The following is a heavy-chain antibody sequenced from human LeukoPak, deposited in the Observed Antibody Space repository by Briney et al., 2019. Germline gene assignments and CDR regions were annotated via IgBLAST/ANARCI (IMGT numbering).Heavy chain of an antibody. CDR1: GVTVSSSS. V-gene: IGHV3-66*02. CDR3: ARTIVLGPTTIRELDY. CDR2: IHSGGNT. J-gene: IGHJ4*02. D-gene: IGHD1-26*01. Sequence: GGSLRLSCAVSGVTVSSSSMSWVRQTPGKGLEWVSVIHSGGNTYYTESVKGRFTISRDISKNTLYLQMNSLRAEDTAVYYCARTIVLGPTTIRELDYWGQGTLVTVSS.